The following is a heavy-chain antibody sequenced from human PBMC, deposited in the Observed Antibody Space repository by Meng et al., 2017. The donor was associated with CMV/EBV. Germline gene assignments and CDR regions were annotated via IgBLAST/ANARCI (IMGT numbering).Heavy chain of an antibody. Sequence: GESLKISCAASGFTFSSYWMHWVRQAPGKGLVWVSRINSDGSSTSYADSVKGRFTISRDNAKNTLYLQMNSLRAEDTAVYYCARDRSSYYYYYGMDVWGQGTTVTVSS. CDR2: INSDGSST. V-gene: IGHV3-74*01. CDR1: GFTFSSYW. J-gene: IGHJ6*02. D-gene: IGHD5-18*01. CDR3: ARDRSSYYYYYGMDV.